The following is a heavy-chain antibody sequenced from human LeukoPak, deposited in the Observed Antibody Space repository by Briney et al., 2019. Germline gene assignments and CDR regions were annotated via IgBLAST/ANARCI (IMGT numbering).Heavy chain of an antibody. CDR2: IYYSGST. D-gene: IGHD3-10*01. CDR3: ASPFEGSWHAFDI. Sequence: PSETLSLTCTVSGGSISSSSYYWGWIRQPPGKGLEWIGSIYYSGSTYYNPSLKSRVTISVDTSKNQFSLKLGSVTAADTAVYYCASPFEGSWHAFDIWGQGTMVTVSS. CDR1: GGSISSSSYY. J-gene: IGHJ3*02. V-gene: IGHV4-39*01.